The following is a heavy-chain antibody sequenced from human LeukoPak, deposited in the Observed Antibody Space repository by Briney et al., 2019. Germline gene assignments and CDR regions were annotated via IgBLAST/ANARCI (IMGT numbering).Heavy chain of an antibody. J-gene: IGHJ6*02. Sequence: ASVKVSRKASGYTFTGQYLYWARQTPGQGLEWMGWINPKTGDTESAQNFQGRVTMTRGTSITTVYMELSSLTSDDTAVYYCARGYYGMDVWGQGTLVTVSS. CDR2: INPKTGDT. V-gene: IGHV1-2*02. CDR3: ARGYYGMDV. CDR1: GYTFTGQY.